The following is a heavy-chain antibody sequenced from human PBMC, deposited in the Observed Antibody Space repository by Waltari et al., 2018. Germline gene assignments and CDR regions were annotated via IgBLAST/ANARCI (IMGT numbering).Heavy chain of an antibody. CDR1: GYTFTSYD. CDR3: ARASTVKVNGALGY. V-gene: IGHV1-8*02. Sequence: QVQLVQSGAEVKKPGASVKISCKASGYTFTSYDINWVRQATGQGLEWMGWMNPNSGTTGNAQKCQGRVTMTRKTSISTAYMELSSLRSEDTAVYYCARASTVKVNGALGYWGQGTLVTVSS. D-gene: IGHD4-17*01. J-gene: IGHJ4*02. CDR2: MNPNSGTT.